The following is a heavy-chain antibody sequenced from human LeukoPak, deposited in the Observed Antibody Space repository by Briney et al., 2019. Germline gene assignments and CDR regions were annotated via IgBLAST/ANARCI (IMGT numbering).Heavy chain of an antibody. CDR3: AREESGGYFDY. Sequence: ASVKVSCKASVYTFSNYYMHWVRQAPGQRLEWMGLINPTGTGTNYAQKFRGRVTLTRDTSTTTVYMELSSLRSEDSAVYYCAREESGGYFDYWGQGTLVTVSS. D-gene: IGHD2-8*02. V-gene: IGHV1-46*01. J-gene: IGHJ4*02. CDR2: INPTGTGT. CDR1: VYTFSNYY.